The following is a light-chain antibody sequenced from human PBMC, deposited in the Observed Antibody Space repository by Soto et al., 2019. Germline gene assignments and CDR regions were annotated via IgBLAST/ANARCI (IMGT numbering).Light chain of an antibody. V-gene: IGLV2-23*01. CDR1: NSDVGTYEL. J-gene: IGLJ3*02. CDR2: EGS. Sequence: QSALTQPASVSGSPGQSITISCTGTNSDVGTYELVSWYQQHPGRAPKLMIYEGSKRPSGVSNRFSGSKSGDTASLTISGLQAEDEANYYCCSYAASRALGVFGGGTKLTVL. CDR3: CSYAASRALGV.